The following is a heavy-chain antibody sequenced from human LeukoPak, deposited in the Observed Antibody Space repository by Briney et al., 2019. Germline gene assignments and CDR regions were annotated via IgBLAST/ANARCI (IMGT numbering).Heavy chain of an antibody. D-gene: IGHD3-3*01. CDR3: TKRPGSGYPTPFDY. Sequence: GGSLRLSCTASGFTFSSYAMTWVRQAPGKGLEWVSAVSASGGNTYYADSFKGRFTISRDNSKNTLYLQMNSLRADDTAVYYCTKRPGSGYPTPFDYWGQGTLVTVSP. J-gene: IGHJ4*02. V-gene: IGHV3-23*01. CDR2: VSASGGNT. CDR1: GFTFSSYA.